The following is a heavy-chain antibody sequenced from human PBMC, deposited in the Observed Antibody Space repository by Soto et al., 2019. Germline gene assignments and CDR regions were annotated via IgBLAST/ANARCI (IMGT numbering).Heavy chain of an antibody. CDR2: MNPNTGNT. V-gene: IGHV1-8*01. CDR1: GYTFATYD. J-gene: IGHJ4*02. D-gene: IGHD6-25*01. CDR3: ARRKERSGPYYLDY. Sequence: QVQLVQSGAEVKKPGASVKVSCKASGYTFATYDFGWVRQATGQGLEWMGWMNPNTGNTGYAQAFRGRVTMTRNTSITTAYMELSSLRSEDTAVYFCARRKERSGPYYLDYWGQGTLVTVSS.